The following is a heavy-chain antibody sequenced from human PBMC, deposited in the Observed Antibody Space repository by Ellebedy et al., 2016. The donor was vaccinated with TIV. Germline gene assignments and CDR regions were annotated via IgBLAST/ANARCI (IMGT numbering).Heavy chain of an antibody. V-gene: IGHV5-51*01. D-gene: IGHD5-24*01. CDR2: IYPGDSDT. CDR3: ARRARNGFNQGPFDY. Sequence: GESLKISCKGSGYRFASYWIGWVRQMPGRGLECMGIIYPGDSDTRYSPSFQGQVTISADKSISTAYLQWSRLRASDTAIYYCARRARNGFNQGPFDYWGQGTLVTVSS. CDR1: GYRFASYW. J-gene: IGHJ4*02.